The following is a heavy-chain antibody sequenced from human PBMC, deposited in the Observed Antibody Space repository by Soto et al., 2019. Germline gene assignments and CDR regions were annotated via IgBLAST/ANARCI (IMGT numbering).Heavy chain of an antibody. CDR3: ARDSEGGGSYQIY. CDR1: GYTFTSYY. J-gene: IGHJ4*02. V-gene: IGHV1-46*01. Sequence: ASVKVSFKASGYTFTSYYMHWMRQAPGQGLEWMGIINPSGGSTSYAQKFQGRVTMTRDTSTSTVYMELSSLRSEDTAVYYCARDSEGGGSYQIYWGQGTLVTVSS. D-gene: IGHD1-26*01. CDR2: INPSGGST.